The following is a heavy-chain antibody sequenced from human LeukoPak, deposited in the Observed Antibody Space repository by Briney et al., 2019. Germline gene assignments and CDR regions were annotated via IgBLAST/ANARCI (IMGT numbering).Heavy chain of an antibody. V-gene: IGHV3-48*01. J-gene: IGHJ4*02. D-gene: IGHD2/OR15-2a*01. Sequence: GGSLRLSCAASGFSLSSYSINWVRQAPGKGLEWVSYISGDGNAKHYTDSVKGRFTISRDNAENALYLQMNSLRAEDTAAYFCARDYVYAFDYWGQGTLVTVSS. CDR1: GFSLSSYS. CDR2: ISGDGNAK. CDR3: ARDYVYAFDY.